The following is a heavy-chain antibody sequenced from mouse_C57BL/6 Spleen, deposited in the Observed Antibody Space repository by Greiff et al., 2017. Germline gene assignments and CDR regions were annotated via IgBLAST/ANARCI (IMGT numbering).Heavy chain of an antibody. V-gene: IGHV1-62-2*01. CDR2: FYPGRGSI. CDR1: GYTFTEYT. D-gene: IGHD1-1*01. Sequence: QVQLQQSGAELVKPGASVKLSCKASGYTFTEYTIHWVKQRSGQGLEWIGWFYPGRGSIKYNEKFKDKATLTADKSSSTVYMELSRLTSEDSAVYFCARHGIYYFGSSYKGYAMDYWGQGTSVTVSS. CDR3: ARHGIYYFGSSYKGYAMDY. J-gene: IGHJ4*01.